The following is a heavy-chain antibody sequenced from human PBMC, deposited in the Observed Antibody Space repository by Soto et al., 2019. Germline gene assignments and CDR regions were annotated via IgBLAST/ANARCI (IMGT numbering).Heavy chain of an antibody. CDR2: IYWDDDK. D-gene: IGHD2-2*01. Sequence: QITLKESGPTLVKPTQTLTLTCTFSGFSLSADGVGVGWIRQPPGKALEWLALIYWDDDKRYRPSMKSRLTITKDTSKNPVVITMTNMDPVDTATYYCAHAYGGTSGPNDAFDVWGQGTVVTVSS. CDR1: GFSLSADGVG. J-gene: IGHJ3*01. CDR3: AHAYGGTSGPNDAFDV. V-gene: IGHV2-5*02.